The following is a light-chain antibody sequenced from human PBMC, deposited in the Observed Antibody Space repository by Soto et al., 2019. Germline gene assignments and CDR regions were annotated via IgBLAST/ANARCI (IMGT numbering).Light chain of an antibody. CDR3: QEYNNWPPWT. CDR2: GAS. Sequence: EILVTQSPATLSVSPGERATLSCRASQSVGSNLAWYQQRPGQAPRLLIYGASTRANGIPARFSGSGSGTGFTLTISSLQSEDFAFYYCQEYNNWPPWTFGQGTKVDIK. V-gene: IGKV3-15*01. CDR1: QSVGSN. J-gene: IGKJ1*01.